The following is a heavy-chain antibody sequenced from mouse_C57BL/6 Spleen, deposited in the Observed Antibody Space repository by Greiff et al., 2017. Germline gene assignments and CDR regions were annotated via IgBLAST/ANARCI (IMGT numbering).Heavy chain of an antibody. CDR2: IRNKANGYTT. V-gene: IGHV7-3*01. Sequence: EVQLVESGGGLVQPGGSLSLSCAASGFTFTDYYMSWVRQPPGKALEWLGFIRNKANGYTTASSASVKGRCSISRDNSHSILYLQMNALRAEDSATYYCASSHDDGNGDYWGHGTTLTVSS. CDR1: GFTFTDYY. CDR3: ASSHDDGNGDY. D-gene: IGHD2-3*01. J-gene: IGHJ2*01.